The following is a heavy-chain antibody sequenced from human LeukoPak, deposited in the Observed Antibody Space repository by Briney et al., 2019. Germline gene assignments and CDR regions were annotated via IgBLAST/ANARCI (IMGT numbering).Heavy chain of an antibody. J-gene: IGHJ4*02. CDR2: INPSGGST. CDR3: ARELSNYDFWSGYYHYFDY. Sequence: ASATVSCKASGYTLTSYYMHWVRQAPGQGLEWMGIINPSGGSTSYAQKFQGKVTMTRDTSTSTVYMELSSLRSEDTAVYYCARELSNYDFWSGYYHYFDYWGQGTLVTVSS. D-gene: IGHD3-3*01. V-gene: IGHV1-46*01. CDR1: GYTLTSYY.